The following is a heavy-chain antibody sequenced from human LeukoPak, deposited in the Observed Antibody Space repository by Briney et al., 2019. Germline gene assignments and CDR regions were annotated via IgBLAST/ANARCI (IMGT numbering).Heavy chain of an antibody. CDR2: ISGSGDNT. Sequence: GGSLRLSCAASGFTFSSHGMSWVRQAPGKGLEWVSTISGSGDNTYYADSVKGRFTISRDNSKNTLYLQMNSLRAEDTAVYYCAKGPLSHFDYWGQGTLVTVSS. D-gene: IGHD2/OR15-2a*01. CDR3: AKGPLSHFDY. J-gene: IGHJ4*02. V-gene: IGHV3-23*01. CDR1: GFTFSSHG.